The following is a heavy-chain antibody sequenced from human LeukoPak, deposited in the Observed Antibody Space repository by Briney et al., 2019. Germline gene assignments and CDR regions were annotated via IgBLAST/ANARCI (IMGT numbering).Heavy chain of an antibody. CDR3: ARDKLEDYDILTGQGGAFDI. CDR2: ISGSGGST. Sequence: GGSLRLSCAASGFTFSSYGMSWVRQAPGKGLEWVSAISGSGGSTYYADSVKGRFTISRDNAKNSLYLQMNSLRAEDTAVYYCARDKLEDYDILTGQGGAFDIWGQGTMVTVSS. V-gene: IGHV3-23*01. CDR1: GFTFSSYG. D-gene: IGHD3-9*01. J-gene: IGHJ3*02.